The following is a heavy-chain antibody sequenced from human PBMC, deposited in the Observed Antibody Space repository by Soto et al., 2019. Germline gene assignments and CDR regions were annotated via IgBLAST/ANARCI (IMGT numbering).Heavy chain of an antibody. D-gene: IGHD1-26*01. CDR3: ARGGGSYSEPLNS. CDR2: INPSGGSA. Sequence: ASVKVSCKASGYTFTSYYIHWVRQAPGHGLEWMGIINPSGGSATYAQKFQGRVTMTRDTSTSTVYMEISSLRPEDTAKFYCARGGGSYSEPLNSWGQGTLVTVSS. J-gene: IGHJ4*02. V-gene: IGHV1-46*01. CDR1: GYTFTSYY.